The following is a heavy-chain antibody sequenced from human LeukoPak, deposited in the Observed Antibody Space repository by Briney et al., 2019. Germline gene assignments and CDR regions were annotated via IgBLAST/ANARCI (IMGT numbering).Heavy chain of an antibody. CDR2: INPSGGST. Sequence: ASVKVSCKASGYTFTSYYMHWVRQAPGQGLEWMGIINPSGGSTSYAQKFQSRDTMHRDTSTSTVYVVQSSLRSEDTAVYYCARDRSDYYGSGDAFDIWGQGTMFTVSS. CDR3: ARDRSDYYGSGDAFDI. CDR1: GYTFTSYY. V-gene: IGHV1-46*01. D-gene: IGHD3-10*01. J-gene: IGHJ3*02.